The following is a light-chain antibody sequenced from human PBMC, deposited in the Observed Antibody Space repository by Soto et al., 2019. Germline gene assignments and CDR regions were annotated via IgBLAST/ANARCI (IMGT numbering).Light chain of an antibody. V-gene: IGKV1-33*01. CDR1: QDITNY. J-gene: IGKJ5*01. Sequence: QMTQSPSSLSAYVGDRVTITFQASQDITNYLNWYQQKPGKAPNLLIYGASNLETGVPSRFSGSGSGTDFTFTISSLQAEDIGTYFCQQYDSVFTFGQRTRLENK. CDR3: QQYDSVFT. CDR2: GAS.